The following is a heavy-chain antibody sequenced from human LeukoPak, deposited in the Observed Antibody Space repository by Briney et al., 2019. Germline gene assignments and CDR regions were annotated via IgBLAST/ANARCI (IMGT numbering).Heavy chain of an antibody. J-gene: IGHJ6*02. V-gene: IGHV3-48*01. CDR1: GFTFSSYS. CDR2: ISSSSSTI. Sequence: RTGGSLRLSCAASGFTFSSYSMNWVRQAPGKGLEWVSYISSSSSTIYYADSVKGRFTISRDNAKNSLYLQMNSLRAEDTAVYYCAGGYSSSWYYYYYHGMDVWGQGTTVTVSS. D-gene: IGHD6-13*01. CDR3: AGGYSSSWYYYYYHGMDV.